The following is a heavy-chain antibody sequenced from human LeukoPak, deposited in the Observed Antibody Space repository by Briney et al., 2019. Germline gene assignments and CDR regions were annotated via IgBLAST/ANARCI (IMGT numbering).Heavy chain of an antibody. CDR3: ARRSAARYY. J-gene: IGHJ4*02. V-gene: IGHV4-39*01. CDR2: IYYSRST. D-gene: IGHD6-6*01. Sequence: PSETLSLTCTVSGGSISSSSYYWGWLRQPPGKGLEWIGSIYYSRSTYYNPSLKSRVTISVDTSKNQFALKLSSVTATDTAVYYCARRSAARYYWGQGTLVTVSS. CDR1: GGSISSSSYY.